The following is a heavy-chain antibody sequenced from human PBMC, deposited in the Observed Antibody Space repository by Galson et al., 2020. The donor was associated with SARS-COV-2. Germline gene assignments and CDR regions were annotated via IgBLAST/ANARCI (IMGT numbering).Heavy chain of an antibody. D-gene: IGHD5-12*01. CDR2: ISYDGSNK. Sequence: GESLKISCAASGFTFSSYAMHWVRQAPGKGLEWVAVISYDGSNKYYADSVKGRFTISRDNSKNTLYLQMNSLRAEDTAVYYCARDRAGRYSGYDFLTGPNSYGMDVWGQGTTVTVSS. V-gene: IGHV3-30*04. J-gene: IGHJ6*02. CDR1: GFTFSSYA. CDR3: ARDRAGRYSGYDFLTGPNSYGMDV.